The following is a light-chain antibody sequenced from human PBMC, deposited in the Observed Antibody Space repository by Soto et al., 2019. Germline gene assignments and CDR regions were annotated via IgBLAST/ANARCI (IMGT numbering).Light chain of an antibody. CDR1: QSVNTY. CDR3: QQYNSWPPT. Sequence: EIVMTQSPDTLSVSPGERVTLSCRASQSVNTYLAWYQQKPGQAPRLLIYAASTRATGIPARFSGSGSGTELTLTISSLQSEDFAVYSCQQYNSWPPTFGQGTRLEI. CDR2: AAS. V-gene: IGKV3-15*01. J-gene: IGKJ5*01.